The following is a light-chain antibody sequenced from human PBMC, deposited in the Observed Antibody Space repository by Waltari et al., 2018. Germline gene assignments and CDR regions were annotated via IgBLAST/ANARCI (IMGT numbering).Light chain of an antibody. J-gene: IGLJ1*01. Sequence: QSVLTQPPSASGPPGQRVTISCSGSSSNIGSNTVNWYQQLTGTAPKLLLYSNNQRPSGVPDRFSGSKSGTSASLAIRGLQSEDEADYYCAAWEDSLNVYVFGTGTKVTVL. CDR2: SNN. V-gene: IGLV1-44*01. CDR1: SSNIGSNT. CDR3: AAWEDSLNVYV.